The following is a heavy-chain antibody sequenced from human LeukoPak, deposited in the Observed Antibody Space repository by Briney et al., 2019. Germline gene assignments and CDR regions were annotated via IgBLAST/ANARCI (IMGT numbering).Heavy chain of an antibody. Sequence: GGSLRLSCAASGFTFSTYAMHWVRQAPGKGLEWVAVISYDGSNKYYADSVKGRFTISRDISKNTLYLQMNSLRAEDTAVYYCVERTVNYPFDFWGQGTLLTVSS. CDR2: ISYDGSNK. V-gene: IGHV3-30*04. J-gene: IGHJ4*02. D-gene: IGHD1-1*01. CDR3: VERTVNYPFDF. CDR1: GFTFSTYA.